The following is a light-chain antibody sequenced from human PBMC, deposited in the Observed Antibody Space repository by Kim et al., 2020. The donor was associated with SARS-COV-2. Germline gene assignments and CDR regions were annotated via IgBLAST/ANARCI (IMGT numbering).Light chain of an antibody. CDR3: QQYNNWPPLT. Sequence: SPGERATLSCRASQGVSSNLAWYQQKPGQAPRLLIYGASTRATGIPARFSGSGSGTEFTLTISSLQSEDFAVYYCQQYNNWPPLTFGGGTNVDIK. J-gene: IGKJ4*01. CDR2: GAS. CDR1: QGVSSN. V-gene: IGKV3-15*01.